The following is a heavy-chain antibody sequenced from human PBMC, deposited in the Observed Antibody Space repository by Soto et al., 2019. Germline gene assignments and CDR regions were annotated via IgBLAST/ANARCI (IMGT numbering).Heavy chain of an antibody. CDR2: INGGRT. J-gene: IGHJ5*02. D-gene: IGHD2-2*01. Sequence: EVQLLESGGGLVQPGGSLRLSCAASGFTFSRADMSWVRQAPGKGLEWVSAINGGRTFYGDAVEGRFTVSRDDSKDTLYLQMNSPRVDDTAIYYWATHAWDLWGQGTLVTVSS. V-gene: IGHV3-23*01. CDR1: GFTFSRAD. CDR3: ATHAWDL.